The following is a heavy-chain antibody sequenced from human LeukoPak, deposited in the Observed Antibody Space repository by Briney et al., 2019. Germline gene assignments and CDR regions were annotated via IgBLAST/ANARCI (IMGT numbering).Heavy chain of an antibody. CDR1: GFPFSIYE. CDR3: ALLAVASDFDY. J-gene: IGHJ4*02. V-gene: IGHV3-48*03. CDR2: IGSSGTTI. Sequence: GGSLRLSCAVSGFPFSIYEMNWVRQAPGKGLEWVSNIGSSGTTIHYADSVKGRFSISRDNAKNSLYLQMNSLRVEDKAVYYCALLAVASDFDYWGQGALVTVSS. D-gene: IGHD6-19*01.